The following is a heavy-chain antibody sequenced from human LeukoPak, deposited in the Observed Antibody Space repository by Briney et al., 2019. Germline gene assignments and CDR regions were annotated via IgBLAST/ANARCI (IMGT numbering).Heavy chain of an antibody. D-gene: IGHD3-22*01. V-gene: IGHV5-51*01. CDR2: IFPGDSNT. CDR1: GYSFTNYW. J-gene: IGHJ5*02. Sequence: GESLKISCEVSGYSFTNYWIGWVRQMPGKGLEWMGIIFPGDSNTKYRPSFQGQVTISADKSISTAYLQWSSLKASDTAIYYCARHSAYYDSSGYYPNWFDPWGQGTLVTVSS. CDR3: ARHSAYYDSSGYYPNWFDP.